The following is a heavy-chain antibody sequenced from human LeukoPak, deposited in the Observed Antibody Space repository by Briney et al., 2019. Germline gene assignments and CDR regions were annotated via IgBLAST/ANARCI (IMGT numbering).Heavy chain of an antibody. D-gene: IGHD3-10*01. CDR3: ARVVFFRYYGSGSYGLDY. CDR2: IYYSGST. J-gene: IGHJ4*02. CDR1: GGSISSSSYY. Sequence: PSETLSLTCTVSGGSISSSSYYWGWIRQPPGKGLEWIGSIYYSGSTYYNPSLKSRVTISVDTSKNQFSLKLSSVTAADTAVYYCARVVFFRYYGSGSYGLDYWGQGTLVTVSS. V-gene: IGHV4-39*07.